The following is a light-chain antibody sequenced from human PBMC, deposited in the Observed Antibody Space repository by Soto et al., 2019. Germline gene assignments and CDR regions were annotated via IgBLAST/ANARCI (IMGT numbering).Light chain of an antibody. V-gene: IGKV1-5*03. Sequence: GDTASITCRASQNIRTWLAWYQQIPGKAPKLLIYQASTLESGVPSRFNGSGSGTDFTLTISGLQPDDFATYYCHQYKTYPRTFGQGTKVEIK. CDR1: QNIRTW. J-gene: IGKJ1*01. CDR2: QAS. CDR3: HQYKTYPRT.